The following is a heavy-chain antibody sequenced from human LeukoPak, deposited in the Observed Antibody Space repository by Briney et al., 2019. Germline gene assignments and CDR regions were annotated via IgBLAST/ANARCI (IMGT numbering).Heavy chain of an antibody. Sequence: PSETLSLTCTVSGGSISTYYWSWIRQPPGKGLEWIGYIYYSGSTNYNPSHKSRVTISVDTSKNQFSLKLRSVTAADTAVYYCARLGYSGYVVDYWGQGTLVTVSS. CDR3: ARLGYSGYVVDY. CDR1: GGSISTYY. V-gene: IGHV4-59*01. CDR2: IYYSGST. D-gene: IGHD5-12*01. J-gene: IGHJ4*02.